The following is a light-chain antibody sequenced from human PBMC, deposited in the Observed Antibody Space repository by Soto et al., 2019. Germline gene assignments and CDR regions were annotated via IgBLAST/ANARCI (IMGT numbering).Light chain of an antibody. CDR1: QSVSSSY. CDR2: GAS. CDR3: QQYGSSLGVT. V-gene: IGKV3-20*01. Sequence: IVMTQSPVTLSVSPGERATLSCRASQSVSSSYLAWYQQKPGQAPRLLIYGASSRATGIPDRFSGSGSGTDFTLTISRLEPEDFAVYYCQQYGSSLGVTFGGGTKVDIK. J-gene: IGKJ4*01.